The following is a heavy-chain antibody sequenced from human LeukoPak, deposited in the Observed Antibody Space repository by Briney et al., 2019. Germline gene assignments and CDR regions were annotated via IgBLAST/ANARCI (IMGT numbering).Heavy chain of an antibody. J-gene: IGHJ5*02. CDR1: EFTVISNY. Sequence: GSLILSCAAAEFTVISNYISWVRPPPGKGLQWVSVIYSGGSTYYAGSVKGRFTISRDRPKNTVYLQMNSLRAEDTAIYYCAILHSYGHAWGQGTLVTVSS. CDR2: IYSGGST. D-gene: IGHD5-18*01. V-gene: IGHV3-66*01. CDR3: AILHSYGHA.